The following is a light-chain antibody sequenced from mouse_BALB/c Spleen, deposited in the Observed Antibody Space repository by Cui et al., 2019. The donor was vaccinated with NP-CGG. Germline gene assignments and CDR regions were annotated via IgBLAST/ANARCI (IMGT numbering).Light chain of an antibody. CDR2: GTN. CDR1: TGAVTTSNY. CDR3: ALWYSNHWV. Sequence: QAVVTHASALTTSPGETVTLTCRSSTGAVTTSNYDNWVQEKPDHLFTGLIGGTNNRAPGVPARFSGSLIGDKAALTITGAQTEDEAIYFCALWYSNHWVFGGGTKLTVL. J-gene: IGLJ1*01. V-gene: IGLV1*01.